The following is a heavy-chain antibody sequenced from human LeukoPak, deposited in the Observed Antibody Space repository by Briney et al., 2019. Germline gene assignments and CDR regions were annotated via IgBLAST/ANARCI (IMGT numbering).Heavy chain of an antibody. D-gene: IGHD2-21*01. V-gene: IGHV3-43*02. CDR2: ISGDGVST. CDR1: GLPIGDFA. J-gene: IGHJ4*02. CDR3: ARESRKFDY. Sequence: PGGSLRLSCVASGLPIGDFAVHWVRQAPGKGLEWVSLISGDGVSTFYADSVKGRFSISRDNSKNSLSLEMNSLRTEDTAMYYCARESRKFDYWGQGTLVAVSS.